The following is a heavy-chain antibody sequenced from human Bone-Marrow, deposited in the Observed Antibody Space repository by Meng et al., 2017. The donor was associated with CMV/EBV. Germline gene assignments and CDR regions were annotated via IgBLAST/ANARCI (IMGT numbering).Heavy chain of an antibody. CDR2: ISSSSSYI. V-gene: IGHV3-21*01. J-gene: IGHJ4*02. D-gene: IGHD6-13*01. Sequence: GESLKISCAASGFTFSSYSMNWVRQAPGKGLEWVSSISSSSSYIYYADSVKGRFTISRDNAKNSLYLQMNSLRAEDTAVYYCARPIPGIAAAGSQNYWGQGTLVTGSS. CDR3: ARPIPGIAAAGSQNY. CDR1: GFTFSSYS.